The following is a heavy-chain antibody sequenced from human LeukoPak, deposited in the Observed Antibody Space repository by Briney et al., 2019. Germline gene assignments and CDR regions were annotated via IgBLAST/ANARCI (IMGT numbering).Heavy chain of an antibody. J-gene: IGHJ3*02. Sequence: GESLKISCKGSGYSFTSYLSGWVRQMPGKGLEWMGIIYPGDSDTRYSPSFQGQVTISADKSISTAYLQWSSLKASDTAMYYCARPLDCSGGSCYPRNAFDIWGQGTMVTVSS. CDR3: ARPLDCSGGSCYPRNAFDI. D-gene: IGHD2-15*01. V-gene: IGHV5-51*01. CDR2: IYPGDSDT. CDR1: GYSFTSYL.